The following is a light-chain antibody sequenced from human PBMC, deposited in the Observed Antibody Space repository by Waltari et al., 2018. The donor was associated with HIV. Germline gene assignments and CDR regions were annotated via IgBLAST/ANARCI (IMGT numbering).Light chain of an antibody. CDR2: DVT. V-gene: IGLV2-14*03. Sequence: QSALTQPASVSGSPGQSITIPSSGTSSDISTHDFVSWYQKHPAKAPKLLIYDVTARPSGVSRRFSGSKSGSTASLTISSIQADDEADYYCSSYTTSNTVVFGPGTKLSVL. CDR1: SSDISTHDF. CDR3: SSYTTSNTVV. J-gene: IGLJ2*01.